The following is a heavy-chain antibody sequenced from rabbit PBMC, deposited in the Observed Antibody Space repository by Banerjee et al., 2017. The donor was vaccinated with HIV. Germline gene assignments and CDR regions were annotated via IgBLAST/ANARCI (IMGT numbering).Heavy chain of an antibody. D-gene: IGHD6-1*01. CDR2: IYSSNGDK. Sequence: QEQLVESGGGLVQPEGSLTLTCKASGSDISSNAMCWVRQAPGKGLELIACIYSSNGDKWYASWVNGRFTISRTSSTTVTLQMTSLTAADTATYFCARDWADSNGYSYAYDLNLWGQGTLVTVS. J-gene: IGHJ4*01. V-gene: IGHV1S47*01. CDR1: GSDISSNA. CDR3: ARDWADSNGYSYAYDLNL.